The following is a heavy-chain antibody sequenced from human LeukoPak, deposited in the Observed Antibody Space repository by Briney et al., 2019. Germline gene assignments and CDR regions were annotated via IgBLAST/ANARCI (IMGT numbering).Heavy chain of an antibody. Sequence: SETLSLTCSVSGYSISSNYNWAWIRQPPGKGLEWIGTFNPSGNTYYNPSLKSRITISVDTSKNQFSLKLSSVTAADTAVYYCAAEFSAYEPFDSWGQGSLVTVCS. CDR3: AAEFSAYEPFDS. CDR2: FNPSGNT. J-gene: IGHJ4*02. V-gene: IGHV4-38-2*02. CDR1: GYSISSNYN. D-gene: IGHD3-16*01.